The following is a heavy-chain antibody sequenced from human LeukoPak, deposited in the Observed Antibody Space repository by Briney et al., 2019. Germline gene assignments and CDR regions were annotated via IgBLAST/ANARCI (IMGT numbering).Heavy chain of an antibody. J-gene: IGHJ6*03. Sequence: ASVTVSCKASGGTFSSYAISWVRQAPGQGLEWMGGIIPIFGTANYAQKFQGRVTITADKSTSTAYMELSSLRSEDTAVYYCAKGNKPYYYYYMDVWGKGTTVTISS. CDR3: AKGNKPYYYYYMDV. CDR1: GGTFSSYA. V-gene: IGHV1-69*06. CDR2: IIPIFGTA. D-gene: IGHD1/OR15-1a*01.